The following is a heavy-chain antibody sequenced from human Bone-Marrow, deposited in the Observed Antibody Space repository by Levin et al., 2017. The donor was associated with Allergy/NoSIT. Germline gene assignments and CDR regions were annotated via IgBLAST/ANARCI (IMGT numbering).Heavy chain of an antibody. CDR1: GGSFSGYY. CDR2: INHSGST. J-gene: IGHJ4*02. CDR3: ARGEGEDAAFDFDY. D-gene: IGHD3-16*01. Sequence: PSETLSLTCAVYGGSFSGYYWSWIRQPPGKGLEWIGEINHSGSTNYNPSLKSRVTISVDTSKNQFSLKLSSVTAADTAVYYCARGEGEDAAFDFDYWGQGTLVTVSS. V-gene: IGHV4-34*01.